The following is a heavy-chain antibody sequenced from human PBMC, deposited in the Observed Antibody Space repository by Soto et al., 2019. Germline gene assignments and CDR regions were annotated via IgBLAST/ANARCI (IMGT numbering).Heavy chain of an antibody. V-gene: IGHV3-53*01. CDR3: ARWRLLVGQGMDV. CDR1: GFTVSSNY. CDR2: IYSGGST. Sequence: GGSLRLSCAASGFTVSSNYMSWVRQAPGKGLEWVSVIYSGGSTYYADSVKGRFTISRDNSKTTLYLQMNSLRAEDTAVYYCARWRLLVGQGMDVWGQGTTVTVSS. D-gene: IGHD3-22*01. J-gene: IGHJ6*02.